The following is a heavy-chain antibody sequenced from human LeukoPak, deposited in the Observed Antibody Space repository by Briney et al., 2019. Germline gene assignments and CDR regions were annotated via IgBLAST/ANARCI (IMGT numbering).Heavy chain of an antibody. J-gene: IGHJ3*01. Sequence: PGGSLRLSCTTSGFTFRDYWIHWVRQAPGGGLVWVGRIDNDGSDTIYADSVKGRFTVYRGNAKNTLYLQMNSLRAEDTAVYFCARGGFSHGFDVWGQGTVVTVSS. CDR2: IDNDGSDT. CDR1: GFTFRDYW. V-gene: IGHV3-74*01. CDR3: ARGGFSHGFDV. D-gene: IGHD5-12*01.